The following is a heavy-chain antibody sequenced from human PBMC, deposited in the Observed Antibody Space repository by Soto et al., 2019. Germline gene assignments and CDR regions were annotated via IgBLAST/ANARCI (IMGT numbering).Heavy chain of an antibody. D-gene: IGHD6-19*01. CDR1: GGSLSSYY. Sequence: PSETLSLTCTVSGGSLSSYYRSLIRQPPGKGLEWIGYIYYSGSTNYNPSLKSGVTISVGTPKNQFSLTLRSVTAAGTAVYYCARLEALAGDHYGTVYWGQRTTV. J-gene: IGHJ6*02. CDR2: IYYSGST. V-gene: IGHV4-59*08. CDR3: ARLEALAGDHYGTVY.